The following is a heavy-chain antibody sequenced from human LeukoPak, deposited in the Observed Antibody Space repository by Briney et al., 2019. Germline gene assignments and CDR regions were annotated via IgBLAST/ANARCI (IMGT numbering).Heavy chain of an antibody. CDR1: GFTFSSYG. J-gene: IGHJ4*02. Sequence: GGSLRLSCAASGFTFSSYGMHWVRQAPGKGLEWVAVIWYDGSNKYYADSVKGRLTISRDNSKNTLYLQMNSLRAEDTAVYYCARIYPRLAAAGNWGQGTLVTVSS. CDR2: IWYDGSNK. CDR3: ARIYPRLAAAGN. V-gene: IGHV3-33*01. D-gene: IGHD6-13*01.